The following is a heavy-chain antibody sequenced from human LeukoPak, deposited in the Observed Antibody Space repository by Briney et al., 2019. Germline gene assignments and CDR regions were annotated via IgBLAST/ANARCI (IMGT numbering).Heavy chain of an antibody. J-gene: IGHJ4*02. D-gene: IGHD2-2*02. V-gene: IGHV1-8*03. CDR3: ARGTRYCSSPSCYRRFDY. CDR2: MNANSGNT. CDR1: GYTFTSYE. Sequence: GASVKVSCKASGYTFTSYEINWVRQATGQGLEWVGWMNANSGNTGYAQKFQGRVTITRNTSISTAYMELSSLRSEDTAVYYCARGTRYCSSPSCYRRFDYWGQGTLVTVSS.